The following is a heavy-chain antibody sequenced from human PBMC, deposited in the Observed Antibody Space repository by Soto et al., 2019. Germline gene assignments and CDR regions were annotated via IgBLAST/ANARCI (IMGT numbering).Heavy chain of an antibody. Sequence: QITLNESGPTQVKPRQTLTLTCTFSGFSLTTSGVGVGWIRQSPGKAPEWLALIYWDDDKRYSPSLKSRLTTTNDPSKNQVVLTMADLDPADTATYSCAHRVLRTVFGLVTTTAIYFDFWGQGTPVAVSS. D-gene: IGHD3-3*01. CDR1: GFSLTTSGVG. CDR3: AHRVLRTVFGLVTTTAIYFDF. J-gene: IGHJ4*02. CDR2: IYWDDDK. V-gene: IGHV2-5*02.